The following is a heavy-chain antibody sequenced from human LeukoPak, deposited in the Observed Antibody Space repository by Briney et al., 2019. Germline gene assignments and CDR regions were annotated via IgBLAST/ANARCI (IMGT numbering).Heavy chain of an antibody. V-gene: IGHV1-18*01. J-gene: IGHJ6*03. CDR3: GRGLMVRGVIIPDYYTDV. Sequence: ASVEVSCKASGYTFTSYGITWVRQAPGQGPEWMGWISGNNGNTNYAQKFQGRVTMTTDTSTNTAYMEVRSLRSDDTAVYYCGRGLMVRGVIIPDYYTDVWGKGTTVTVSS. CDR1: GYTFTSYG. CDR2: ISGNNGNT. D-gene: IGHD3-10*01.